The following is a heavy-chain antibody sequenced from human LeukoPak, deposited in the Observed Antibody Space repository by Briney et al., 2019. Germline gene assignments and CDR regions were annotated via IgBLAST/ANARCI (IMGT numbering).Heavy chain of an antibody. V-gene: IGHV4-4*07. CDR2: IYFSGST. D-gene: IGHD3-10*01. Sequence: RSSETLSLTCTVSGGSISSYYWSWIRQPAGKGLEWIGRIYFSGSTNYNPSLKSRGTMSVDTSNNQFSLRLSSVTAADTAVYYCAAYYYGSGSYSSDYWGQGTLVTVSS. J-gene: IGHJ4*02. CDR3: AAYYYGSGSYSSDY. CDR1: GGSISSYY.